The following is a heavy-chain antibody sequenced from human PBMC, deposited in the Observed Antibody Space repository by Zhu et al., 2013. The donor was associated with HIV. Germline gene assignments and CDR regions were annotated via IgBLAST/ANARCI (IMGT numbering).Heavy chain of an antibody. CDR1: GGTFSSYA. Sequence: QVQLVQSGAEVKKPGSSVKASCKASGGTFSSYAISWVRQAPGQGLEWMGGIIPIFGTANYAQKFQGRVTITADESTSTAYMELSSLRSEDTAVYYCARVSTSVDPLNYYDSSGYVDYWGQGTLVTVSS. J-gene: IGHJ4*02. V-gene: IGHV1-69*12. CDR3: ARVSTSVDPLNYYDSSGYVDY. D-gene: IGHD3-22*01. CDR2: IIPIFGTA.